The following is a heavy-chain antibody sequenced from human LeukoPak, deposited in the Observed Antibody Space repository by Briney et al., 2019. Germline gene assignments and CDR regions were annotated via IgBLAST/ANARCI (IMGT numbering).Heavy chain of an antibody. J-gene: IGHJ1*01. D-gene: IGHD3-9*01. CDR3: ARDDLYYDILTGYYSGYFQH. Sequence: PSETLPLTCTVSGGSISSSSYYWGWIRQPPGKGLEWIGSIYYSGSTYYNPSLKSRVTISVDTSKNQFSLKLSSVTAADTAVYYCARDDLYYDILTGYYSGYFQHWGQGTLVTVSS. CDR2: IYYSGST. V-gene: IGHV4-39*07. CDR1: GGSISSSSYY.